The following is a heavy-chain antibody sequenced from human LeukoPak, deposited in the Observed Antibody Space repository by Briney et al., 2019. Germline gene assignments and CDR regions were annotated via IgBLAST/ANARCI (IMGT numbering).Heavy chain of an antibody. V-gene: IGHV3-23*01. Sequence: GGPLRLSCAASGFTFSSYAMSWVRQAPGKGLEWVSGISGSGGSTNYADSVKGRFTISRDNSKNTLYLQMNSLRAEDTAVYYCAKDRSPYGDSSVWFDYWGLGTLVTVSS. J-gene: IGHJ4*02. CDR1: GFTFSSYA. CDR3: AKDRSPYGDSSVWFDY. CDR2: ISGSGGST. D-gene: IGHD4-17*01.